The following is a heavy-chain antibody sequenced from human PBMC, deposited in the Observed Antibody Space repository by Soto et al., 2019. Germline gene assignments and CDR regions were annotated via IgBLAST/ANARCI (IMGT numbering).Heavy chain of an antibody. Sequence: ASVKVSCKASGYTFTSYGISWVRQAPGQGLEWMGWISAYNGNTNYAQKLQGRVTMTTDTSTSTAYMELRSLRSDDTAVYYCARDIFYSSGYYYVSVYYYYGMDVWGQGTTVTVSS. CDR3: ARDIFYSSGYYYVSVYYYYGMDV. V-gene: IGHV1-18*01. CDR2: ISAYNGNT. CDR1: GYTFTSYG. J-gene: IGHJ6*02. D-gene: IGHD3-22*01.